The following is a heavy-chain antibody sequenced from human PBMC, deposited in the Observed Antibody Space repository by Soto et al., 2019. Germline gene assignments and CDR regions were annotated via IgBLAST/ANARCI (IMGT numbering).Heavy chain of an antibody. CDR3: ARDLGGIMNYDSSGYYYVEAFDI. CDR2: ISGYNGHT. D-gene: IGHD3-22*01. CDR1: GYTFTTYG. V-gene: IGHV1-18*01. J-gene: IGHJ3*02. Sequence: ASVKVSCKASGYTFTTYGISWVRQAPGQGLEWMGWISGYNGHTKYAQKFQGRVTMTTDTSTSTAYMELRSLRSDDTAVYYCARDLGGIMNYDSSGYYYVEAFDIWG.